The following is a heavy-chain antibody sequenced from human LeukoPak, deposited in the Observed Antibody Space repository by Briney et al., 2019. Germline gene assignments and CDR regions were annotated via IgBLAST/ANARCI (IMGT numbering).Heavy chain of an antibody. V-gene: IGHV4-59*08. CDR1: GGSISTYY. CDR3: ARLQGRGDNYLDF. CDR2: VSYSGST. Sequence: PSEILSLTCTVSGGSISTYYWSWLRQPPGKGLEWIGYVSYSGSTNYNPSLKTLKSRVTMSVDTSKNQFSLKVSSVTAADTAVYYCARLQGRGDNYLDFWGQGALVTVSS. D-gene: IGHD7-27*01. J-gene: IGHJ4*02.